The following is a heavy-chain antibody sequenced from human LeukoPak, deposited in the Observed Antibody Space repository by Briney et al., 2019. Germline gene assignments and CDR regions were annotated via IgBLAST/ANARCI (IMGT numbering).Heavy chain of an antibody. Sequence: PGGSLRLSCVGSTFTFNTYEMHWIRQAPGRGLEWVSYISSSGTATDYADSVKGRFTISRDNSKNSLYLQMNSLRAEDTAVYYCAREPRSSGYDFRTFDIWGQGTMLIVSS. CDR1: TFTFNTYE. CDR3: AREPRSSGYDFRTFDI. CDR2: ISSSGTAT. J-gene: IGHJ3*02. V-gene: IGHV3-48*03. D-gene: IGHD3-22*01.